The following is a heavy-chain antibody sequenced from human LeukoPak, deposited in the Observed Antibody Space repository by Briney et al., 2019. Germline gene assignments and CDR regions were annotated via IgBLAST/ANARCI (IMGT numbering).Heavy chain of an antibody. J-gene: IGHJ4*02. CDR2: FDPEDGET. Sequence: ASVKVSCKVSGYTLTELSMHWVRQAPGKGLEWMGGFDPEDGETIYAQKFQGRVTMTEDTSTDTAYMELSSLRSEDTAVYYCATDVSIYYGSGSYLAHWGQGTLVTVSS. D-gene: IGHD3-10*01. CDR1: GYTLTELS. CDR3: ATDVSIYYGSGSYLAH. V-gene: IGHV1-24*01.